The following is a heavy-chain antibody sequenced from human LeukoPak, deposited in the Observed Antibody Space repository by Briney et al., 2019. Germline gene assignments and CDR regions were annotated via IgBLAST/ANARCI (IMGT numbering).Heavy chain of an antibody. J-gene: IGHJ5*02. D-gene: IGHD2-2*01. CDR3: ARAVVVVPAAHNWFDP. Sequence: SETLSLTCTVSGGSISRSSSYWGWIRQPPGKGLEWIGSFYYSGSTYYNPSLKSRVTISVDTSKNQFSLKLSSVTAADTAVYYCARAVVVVPAAHNWFDPWGQGTLVTVSS. CDR1: GGSISRSSSY. V-gene: IGHV4-39*07. CDR2: FYYSGST.